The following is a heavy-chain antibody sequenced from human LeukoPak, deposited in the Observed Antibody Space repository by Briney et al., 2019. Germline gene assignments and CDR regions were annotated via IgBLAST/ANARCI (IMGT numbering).Heavy chain of an antibody. CDR3: ARKGAAGPRYANWFDP. Sequence: PGRSLRLSCAASGFTFSSYGMHWVRQAPGKGLEWVAVISYDGSNKYYADSVKGRFTISRDNSKNTLYLQMNSLRAEDTAVYYCARKGAAGPRYANWFDPWGQGTLVTVSS. CDR2: ISYDGSNK. CDR1: GFTFSSYG. V-gene: IGHV3-30*19. J-gene: IGHJ5*02. D-gene: IGHD6-13*01.